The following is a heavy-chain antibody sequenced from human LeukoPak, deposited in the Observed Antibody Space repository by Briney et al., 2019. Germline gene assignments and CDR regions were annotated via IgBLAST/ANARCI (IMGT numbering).Heavy chain of an antibody. V-gene: IGHV3-20*04. Sequence: PGGSLRLSCAASGFTFDDYGMSWVRQAPGKGLEWVSGISWNGDSTGYADSVKGRFTISRDNAKNSLYLQMNSLRAEDTALYYCARDRLGRYCSGGSCGLFDPWGQGTLVTVSS. CDR2: ISWNGDST. CDR1: GFTFDDYG. D-gene: IGHD2-15*01. J-gene: IGHJ5*02. CDR3: ARDRLGRYCSGGSCGLFDP.